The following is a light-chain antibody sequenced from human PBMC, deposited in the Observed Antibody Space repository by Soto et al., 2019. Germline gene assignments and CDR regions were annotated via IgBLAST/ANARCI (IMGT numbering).Light chain of an antibody. V-gene: IGKV3-15*01. CDR3: QQYNNWWT. J-gene: IGKJ1*01. Sequence: EVVMTQSPATLSVSPGERATLSCRASQSVSNNLAWYQQKPGQAPRLLIYGASTRATGIPARFSGSGSGTEFTLTISSLRSEDFADYYCQQYNNWWTVGQGTKVEIK. CDR1: QSVSNN. CDR2: GAS.